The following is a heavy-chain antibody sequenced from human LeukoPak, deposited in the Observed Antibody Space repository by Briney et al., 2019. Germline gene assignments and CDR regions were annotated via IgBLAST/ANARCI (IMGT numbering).Heavy chain of an antibody. CDR1: GLTFSSSV. J-gene: IGHJ4*02. D-gene: IGHD3-22*01. Sequence: GGSLRLSCAASGLTFSSSVMHWVRQAPGKGLEWVAVIWSDGASQYYADSVKGRFTISRDNPRNTLYLQMNSLRAEDTAVCYCAREYSHDSSGYNVVDHWGQGTLVTVSS. CDR3: AREYSHDSSGYNVVDH. CDR2: IWSDGASQ. V-gene: IGHV3-33*01.